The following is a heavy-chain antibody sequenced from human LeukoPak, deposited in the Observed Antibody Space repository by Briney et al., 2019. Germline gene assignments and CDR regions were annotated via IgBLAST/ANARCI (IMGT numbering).Heavy chain of an antibody. CDR1: GGSIRNYY. CDR3: ARSHYGNTDTNYYMDV. V-gene: IGHV4-59*01. CDR2: FYYSGST. Sequence: SETLSLTCTVSGGSIRNYYWSWIRQPPGKRLEWIGYFYYSGSTNYNPSLKSRVTISVDTSKNQFSLKLNSVTAADTAVYYCARSHYGNTDTNYYMDVWGKGTTVSVSS. D-gene: IGHD2/OR15-2a*01. J-gene: IGHJ6*03.